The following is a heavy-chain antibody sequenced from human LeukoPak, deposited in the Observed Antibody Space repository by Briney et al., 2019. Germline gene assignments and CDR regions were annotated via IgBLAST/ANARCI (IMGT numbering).Heavy chain of an antibody. CDR2: INHSGST. J-gene: IGHJ4*02. Sequence: SETLSLTCAVYGGSFSGYYWSWIRQPPGKGLKWIGEINHSGSTNYNPSLKSRVTISVDTSKNQFSLKLSSVTAADTAVYYCARCKGYVWGSYRYPLDYWGQGTLVTVSS. CDR3: ARCKGYVWGSYRYPLDY. V-gene: IGHV4-34*01. CDR1: GGSFSGYY. D-gene: IGHD3-16*02.